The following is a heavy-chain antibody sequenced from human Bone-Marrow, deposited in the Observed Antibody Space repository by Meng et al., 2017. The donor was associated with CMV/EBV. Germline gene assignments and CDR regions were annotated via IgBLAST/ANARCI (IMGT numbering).Heavy chain of an antibody. V-gene: IGHV1-18*01. D-gene: IGHD2-2*01. CDR2: ISVYNGNT. Sequence: AAVQDSCKASGYTFTSYGISWLGQAPGQGIEWMGWISVYNGNTNYEQKLQGRVTMTTDTSTSKAYLELRSLRPGDKAVYDCARWGWEVVPAYNWFDPWGQGTLVTVSS. CDR1: GYTFTSYG. CDR3: ARWGWEVVPAYNWFDP. J-gene: IGHJ5*02.